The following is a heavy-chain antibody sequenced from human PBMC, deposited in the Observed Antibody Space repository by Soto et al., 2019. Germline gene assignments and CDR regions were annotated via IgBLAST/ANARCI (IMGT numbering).Heavy chain of an antibody. CDR3: ARRTVNIRTFYSGLKTHCFDY. Sequence: SETLSLTCAVSGDSMSSSDYYWGWIRQPPGKGLEWIGSIYYSGSTYYNPPLQSRVAISVDTCKNQFSLKLKSVTAADTAIYYCARRTVNIRTFYSGLKTHCFDYWGQGAPVTVSS. CDR2: IYYSGST. CDR1: GDSMSSSDYY. J-gene: IGHJ4*02. V-gene: IGHV4-39*01. D-gene: IGHD6-19*01.